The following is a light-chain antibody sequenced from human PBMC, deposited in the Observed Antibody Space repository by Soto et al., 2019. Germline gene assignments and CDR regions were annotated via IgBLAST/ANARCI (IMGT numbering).Light chain of an antibody. Sequence: DIQMTQSPSSLSASVGDRVTITCRASQSISNYLNWYQQKPGTAPKLLIYAASSLQYGVPSRFSGSGSGTDFTLTISSLQPVDFATYYCQQSYSTPVTFGQGTKLEIK. V-gene: IGKV1-39*01. CDR1: QSISNY. J-gene: IGKJ2*01. CDR3: QQSYSTPVT. CDR2: AAS.